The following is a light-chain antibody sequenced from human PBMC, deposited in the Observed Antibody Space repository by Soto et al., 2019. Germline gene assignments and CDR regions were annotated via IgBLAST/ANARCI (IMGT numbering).Light chain of an antibody. Sequence: EIVMTQSPATLSVSPGERATLSCRASQSVSSNLAWYQRKPGQAPRLLIYGASTRATGIPARFSGSGSGTEFTLTISSLQSEDFAVYYCQQYNNWPLTFGSGTKVEIK. J-gene: IGKJ4*01. V-gene: IGKV3-15*01. CDR1: QSVSSN. CDR3: QQYNNWPLT. CDR2: GAS.